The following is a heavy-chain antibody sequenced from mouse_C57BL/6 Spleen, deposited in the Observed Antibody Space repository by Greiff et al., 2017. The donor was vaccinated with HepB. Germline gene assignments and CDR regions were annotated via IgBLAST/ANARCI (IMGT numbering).Heavy chain of an antibody. CDR1: GFTFSDYG. D-gene: IGHD2-4*01. J-gene: IGHJ4*01. Sequence: EVKLVESGGGLVKPGGSLKLSCAASGFTFSDYGMHWVRQAPEKGLEWVAYISSGSSTIYYADTVKGRFTISRDNAKNTLFLQMTSLRSEDTAMYYWARNDDDVGYYAMDYWGQGTSVTVSS. V-gene: IGHV5-17*01. CDR2: ISSGSSTI. CDR3: ARNDDDVGYYAMDY.